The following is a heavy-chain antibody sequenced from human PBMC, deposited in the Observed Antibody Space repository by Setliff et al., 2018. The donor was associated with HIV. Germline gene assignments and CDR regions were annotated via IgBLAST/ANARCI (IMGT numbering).Heavy chain of an antibody. D-gene: IGHD3-22*01. Sequence: SETLSLTCTVSGGSISSYYWSWIRQPPGKGLEWIGYIYYSGNTNYNPSFKSRVTISVDTSKNQFSLRVNSVTAADTAVYYCARSLVPSGYYYGRHAFDIWGQGTKVTVSS. CDR2: IYYSGNT. CDR3: ARSLVPSGYYYGRHAFDI. J-gene: IGHJ3*02. V-gene: IGHV4-59*08. CDR1: GGSISSYY.